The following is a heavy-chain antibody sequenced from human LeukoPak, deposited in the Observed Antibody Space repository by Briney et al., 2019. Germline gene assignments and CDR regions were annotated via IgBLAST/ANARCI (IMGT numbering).Heavy chain of an antibody. CDR1: GGSISSGDYY. Sequence: SETLSLTCTVSGGSISSGDYYWSWIRQPPGKGLEWIGYIYYSGSTYNNPSLKSRVTISVDTSKNQFSLKLSSVTAADTAVYYCARHRWELNAFDIWGQGTMVTVSS. CDR2: IYYSGST. D-gene: IGHD1-26*01. V-gene: IGHV4-30-4*01. J-gene: IGHJ3*02. CDR3: ARHRWELNAFDI.